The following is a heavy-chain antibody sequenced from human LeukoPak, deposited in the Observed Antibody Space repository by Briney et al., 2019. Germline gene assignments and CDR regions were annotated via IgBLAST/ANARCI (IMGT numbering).Heavy chain of an antibody. J-gene: IGHJ4*02. CDR2: IYYSGST. CDR3: ARGGAPIVVVPAAIHGFDY. V-gene: IGHV4-30-4*08. Sequence: SQTLSLTCTVSGGSISSGDYYWSWIRQPPGKGLEWIGYIYYSGSTYYNPSLKSRVTISVDTSKNQFSLKLSSVTAADTAVYYCARGGAPIVVVPAAIHGFDYWGQGTLVTVSS. CDR1: GGSISSGDYY. D-gene: IGHD2-2*02.